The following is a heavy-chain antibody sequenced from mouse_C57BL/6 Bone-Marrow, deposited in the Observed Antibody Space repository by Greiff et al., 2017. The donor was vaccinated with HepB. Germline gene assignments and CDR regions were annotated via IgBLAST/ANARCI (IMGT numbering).Heavy chain of an antibody. CDR1: GYSITSGYY. J-gene: IGHJ3*01. CDR2: ISYDGSN. V-gene: IGHV3-6*01. Sequence: DVKLQESGPGLVKPSQSLSLTCSVTGYSITSGYYWNWIRQFPGNKLEWMGYISYDGSNNYNPSLKNRISITRDTSKNQFFLKLNSVTTEDTATYYCASVRGSAGWFAYWGQGTLVTVSA. CDR3: ASVRGSAGWFAY. D-gene: IGHD1-1*02.